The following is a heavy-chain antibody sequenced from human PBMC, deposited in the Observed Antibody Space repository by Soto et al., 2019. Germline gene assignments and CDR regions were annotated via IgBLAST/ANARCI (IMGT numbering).Heavy chain of an antibody. Sequence: QLLQSGGGLVQPGGSLTLSCAASGFTFGTTDMSWVRQAPGEGLEWVSTIDGSGGITYYADSMKGRFTISRDNSRNTVYLQMNSLRGDDTALYYWVKNSGWFNTWGQGALVTVSS. J-gene: IGHJ5*02. CDR1: GFTFGTTD. CDR3: VKNSGWFNT. D-gene: IGHD3-10*01. V-gene: IGHV3-23*01. CDR2: IDGSGGIT.